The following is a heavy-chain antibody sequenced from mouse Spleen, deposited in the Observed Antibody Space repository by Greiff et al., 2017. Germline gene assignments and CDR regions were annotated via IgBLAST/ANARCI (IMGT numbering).Heavy chain of an antibody. Sequence: QVQLKQSGAELVRPGTSVKVSCKASGYAFTNYLIEWVKQRPGQGLEWIGVINPGSGGTNYNEKFKGKATLTADKSSSTAYMQLSSLTSEDSAVYFCARSRPYYYDGSYPSFAYWGQGTLVTVSA. CDR1: GYAFTNYL. CDR3: ARSRPYYYDGSYPSFAY. D-gene: IGHD1-1*01. V-gene: IGHV1-54*01. J-gene: IGHJ3*01. CDR2: INPGSGGT.